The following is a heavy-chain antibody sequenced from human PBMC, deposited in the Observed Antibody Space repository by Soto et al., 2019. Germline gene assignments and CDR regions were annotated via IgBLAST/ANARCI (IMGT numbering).Heavy chain of an antibody. D-gene: IGHD3-3*01. Sequence: EEQLLESGGGLVQPGRSLRLSCAASGFTFSTYAMTWVRQAPGKGLEWVSGISGSGGSTYYADSVKGRFTISRDNSKNTLYLQMNSLRAEDTAVYYCAKRPLATVFGVAGNRFDPWGQGTLVTVSS. CDR3: AKRPLATVFGVAGNRFDP. CDR1: GFTFSTYA. V-gene: IGHV3-23*01. CDR2: ISGSGGST. J-gene: IGHJ5*02.